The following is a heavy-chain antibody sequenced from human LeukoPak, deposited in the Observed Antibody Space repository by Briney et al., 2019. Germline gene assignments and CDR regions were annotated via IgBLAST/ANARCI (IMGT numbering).Heavy chain of an antibody. V-gene: IGHV1-2*02. CDR2: INPNSGGT. Sequence: ASVKVSCKASGGTFSSYAISWVRQAPGQGLEWMGWINPNSGGTNYAQKFQGRVTMTRDTSISTAYMELSRLTSDDTAVYYCARYYYDSSGEAFGAFDIWGQGTMVTVSS. CDR3: ARYYYDSSGEAFGAFDI. CDR1: GGTFSSYA. D-gene: IGHD3-22*01. J-gene: IGHJ3*02.